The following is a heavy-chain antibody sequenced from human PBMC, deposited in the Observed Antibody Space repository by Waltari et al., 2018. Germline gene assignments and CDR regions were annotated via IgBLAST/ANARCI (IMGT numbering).Heavy chain of an antibody. CDR1: AASLSSYY. J-gene: IGHJ4*02. CDR3: ARGDTSNWFASYFDF. D-gene: IGHD3-10*01. Sequence: QVRLQESGPGLVKPSETLSLTCTVSAASLSSYYWSLIRQPPGKGLEWIAYIYFSGSTSYNPSLKSRVAISGDTSKKQFSLRLSSVTAADTAVYYCARGDTSNWFASYFDFWGQGILVSVSS. V-gene: IGHV4-59*01. CDR2: IYFSGST.